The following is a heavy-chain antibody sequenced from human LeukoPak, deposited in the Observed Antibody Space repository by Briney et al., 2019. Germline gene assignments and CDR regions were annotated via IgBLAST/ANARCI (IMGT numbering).Heavy chain of an antibody. D-gene: IGHD6-13*01. CDR1: GGSISSGDYY. CDR2: IYYSGST. V-gene: IGHV4-30-4*01. CDR3: ARHKSGYSSTTPLDY. J-gene: IGHJ4*02. Sequence: SQTLSLTCTVSGGSISSGDYYWSWIRQPPGKGLEWIGYIYYSGSTYYNPSLKSRVTISVDTSKNQFSLKLSSVTAADTAVYYCARHKSGYSSTTPLDYWGQGTLVTVSS.